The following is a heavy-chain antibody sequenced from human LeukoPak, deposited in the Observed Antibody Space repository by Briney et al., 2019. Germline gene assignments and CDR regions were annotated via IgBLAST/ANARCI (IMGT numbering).Heavy chain of an antibody. CDR3: ARNPPPNYGSGSYREGAFDI. V-gene: IGHV4-59*01. CDR2: IYYSGST. Sequence: SETLSLTCTVSGGSISSYYWSWIRQPPGKGLEWIGYIYYSGSTNYNPSLKSRVTISVDTSKNQFSLKLSSVTAADTAVDYCARNPPPNYGSGSYREGAFDIWGQGTMVTVSS. CDR1: GGSISSYY. D-gene: IGHD3-10*01. J-gene: IGHJ3*02.